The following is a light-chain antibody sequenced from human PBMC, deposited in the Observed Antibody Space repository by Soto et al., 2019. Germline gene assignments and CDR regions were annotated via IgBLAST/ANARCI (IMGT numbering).Light chain of an antibody. CDR3: QLYGSSPPRYT. V-gene: IGKV3-20*01. Sequence: EIVLTQSLGTLYLSPGERATLSCRASQSVSSNYLAWYQQKRGQAPRLLIYAASARATGIPDRSSGSGSGTDFTLTISRLEPEDYAVYFCQLYGSSPPRYTFGQGTKLEIK. CDR1: QSVSSNY. J-gene: IGKJ2*01. CDR2: AAS.